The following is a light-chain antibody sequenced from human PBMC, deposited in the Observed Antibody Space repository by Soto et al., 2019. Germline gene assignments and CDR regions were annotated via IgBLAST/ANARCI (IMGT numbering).Light chain of an antibody. CDR1: QGISSF. J-gene: IGKJ5*01. V-gene: IGKV1-9*01. CDR3: QQLHSYPVT. Sequence: SHLTQSASSLSASLGDRVTITCRASQGISSFLAWYQQKPGKAPKPLIYDASTLQNGVPSRFSGSGSGTDFTLTISNLQPEDSATYYCQQLHSYPVTFGHGTRLEIK. CDR2: DAS.